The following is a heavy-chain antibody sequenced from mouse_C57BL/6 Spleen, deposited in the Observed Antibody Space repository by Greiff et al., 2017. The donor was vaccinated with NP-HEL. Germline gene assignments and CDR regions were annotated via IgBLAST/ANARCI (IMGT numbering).Heavy chain of an antibody. D-gene: IGHD1-1*01. J-gene: IGHJ1*03. CDR2: IDPSDSET. V-gene: IGHV1-52*01. Sequence: VQLQQPGAELVRPGSSVKLSCKASGYTFTSYWMHWVKQRPIQGLEWIGNIDPSDSETHYIQKFKDKATLTVDKSSSTAYMQLSSLTSEDSAVYYCARPSYYYGSSPWYFDVWGTGTTVTVSS. CDR3: ARPSYYYGSSPWYFDV. CDR1: GYTFTSYW.